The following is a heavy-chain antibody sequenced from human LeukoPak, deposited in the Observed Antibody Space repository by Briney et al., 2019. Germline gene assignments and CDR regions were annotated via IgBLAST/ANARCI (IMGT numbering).Heavy chain of an antibody. D-gene: IGHD4-17*01. V-gene: IGHV3-30-3*01. CDR1: GFTFSSYA. J-gene: IGHJ4*02. Sequence: GGSLRLSCAASGFTFSSYAMHWVRQAPGKGLEWVAVISYDGSNKYYADSVKGRFTISRDNSENTLYLQMNSLRAEDTAVYYCARDYYGDYSFDYWGQGTLVTVSS. CDR2: ISYDGSNK. CDR3: ARDYYGDYSFDY.